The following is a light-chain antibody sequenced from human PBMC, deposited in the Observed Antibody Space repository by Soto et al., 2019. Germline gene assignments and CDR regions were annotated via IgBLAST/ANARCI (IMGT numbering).Light chain of an antibody. CDR3: AEWDDSLNGLV. CDR2: RNN. CDR1: SSSIGSNT. Sequence: QYVLTQPPSASGSPLPGASISCSGSSSSIGSNTVSWYQQLPGTDPKLLIYRNNQRPSGVPDRFSGSKAGTSASLAISGLQPEDEADYYCAEWDDSLNGLVFGGGTKLTVL. J-gene: IGLJ3*02. V-gene: IGLV1-44*01.